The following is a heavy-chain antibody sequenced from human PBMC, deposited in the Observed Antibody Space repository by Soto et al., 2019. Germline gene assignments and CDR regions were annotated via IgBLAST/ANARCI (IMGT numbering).Heavy chain of an antibody. V-gene: IGHV1-46*01. CDR2: VNPSGGHT. Sequence: QVQLMQSGAEVEKPGASVKVSCKASGDTFTDYYIHWVRQAPGQGLEWMGTVNPSGGHTTYAQHFLGRVTMTRDTSTNTLYMELTSLTSDDTAIYYCARGGHVVVVTAALDYWGQGTLVTVSS. J-gene: IGHJ4*02. CDR3: ARGGHVVVVTAALDY. CDR1: GDTFTDYY. D-gene: IGHD2-21*02.